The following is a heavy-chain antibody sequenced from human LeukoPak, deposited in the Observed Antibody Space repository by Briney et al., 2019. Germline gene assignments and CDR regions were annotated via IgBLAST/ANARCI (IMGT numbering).Heavy chain of an antibody. J-gene: IGHJ6*02. CDR2: ISSSSSTI. CDR1: GFTFSSYS. Sequence: PGGSLRLSCAASGFTFSSYSMNWVRQAPGKGLEWVSYISSSSSTIYYADSVKGRFTISRDNAKNSLYLQMNSLRAEDTAVYYCAREFGSGDYGDYGYYGMDVWGQGTTVTVSS. V-gene: IGHV3-48*04. D-gene: IGHD4-17*01. CDR3: AREFGSGDYGDYGYYGMDV.